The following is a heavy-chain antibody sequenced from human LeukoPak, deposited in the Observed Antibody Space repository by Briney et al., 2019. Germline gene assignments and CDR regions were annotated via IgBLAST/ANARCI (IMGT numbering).Heavy chain of an antibody. D-gene: IGHD1-1*01. J-gene: IGHJ4*02. V-gene: IGHV4-34*01. CDR1: GGSFSGYY. Sequence: SETLSLTCAVYGGSFSGYYWSWIRQPPGKGLEWIGEINHSGSTNYNPSLKSRDTISVDTSKNQFSLKLSSVTAADTAVYYCARRQLRGAFDYWGQGTLVTVSS. CDR2: INHSGST. CDR3: ARRQLRGAFDY.